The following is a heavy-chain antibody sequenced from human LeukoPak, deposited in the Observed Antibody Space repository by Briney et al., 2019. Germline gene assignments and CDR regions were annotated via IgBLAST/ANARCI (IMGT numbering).Heavy chain of an antibody. CDR2: LDPEDGET. CDR3: ATEGIVVVPAAIMD. V-gene: IGHV1-24*01. D-gene: IGHD2-2*02. Sequence: ASVKVSCKVSGYTLTELSMHWVRQAPGKGLEWMGGLDPEDGETIYAQKFQGRVTMTEDTSTDTAYMELSSLRSEDTAVYYCATEGIVVVPAAIMDWGQGTLVTVSS. CDR1: GYTLTELS. J-gene: IGHJ4*02.